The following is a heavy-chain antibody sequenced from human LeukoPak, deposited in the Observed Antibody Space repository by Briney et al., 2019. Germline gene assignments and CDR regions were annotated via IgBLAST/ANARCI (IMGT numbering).Heavy chain of an antibody. D-gene: IGHD2-2*01. CDR2: IYHSGST. J-gene: IGHJ6*03. CDR3: ARDGVVPAAIPNYYYYMDV. V-gene: IGHV4-38-2*02. CDR1: GYSISSGYY. Sequence: SETLSLTCAVSGYSISSGYYWGWIRQPPGKGLEWIGSIYHSGSTYYNPSLKSRVTISVDTSKNQFSLKLSSVTAADTAVYYCARDGVVPAAIPNYYYYMDVWGEGTTVTVSS.